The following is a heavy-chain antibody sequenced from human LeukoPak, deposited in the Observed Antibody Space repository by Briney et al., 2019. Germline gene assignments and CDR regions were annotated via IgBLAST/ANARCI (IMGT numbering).Heavy chain of an antibody. V-gene: IGHV3-48*03. CDR3: ARAGSGRSPDWFDP. J-gene: IGHJ5*02. CDR1: GFTFSSYE. Sequence: PGGSLRLSCAASGFTFSSYEMNWVRQAPGKGLEWVSYISSSGSTIYYADSVKGRFAISRDNAKNSLYLQMNSLRAEDTAVYYCARAGSGRSPDWFDPRGQGTLVTVSS. D-gene: IGHD1-26*01. CDR2: ISSSGSTI.